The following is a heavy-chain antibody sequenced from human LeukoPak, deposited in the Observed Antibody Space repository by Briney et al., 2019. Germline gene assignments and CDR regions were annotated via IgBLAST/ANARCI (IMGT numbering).Heavy chain of an antibody. J-gene: IGHJ4*02. V-gene: IGHV3-23*01. CDR1: GFTFSTFA. Sequence: GSLRLSCAASGFTFSTFAMIWVRQAPGKGLEWVSGLSGSGRGGSTYYAASVKGRFTISRENSKNTLYLQMNSLRAEDTAVYYCAKSLAAAGNYWGQGTLVTVSS. CDR3: AKSLAAAGNY. CDR2: LSGSGRGGST. D-gene: IGHD6-13*01.